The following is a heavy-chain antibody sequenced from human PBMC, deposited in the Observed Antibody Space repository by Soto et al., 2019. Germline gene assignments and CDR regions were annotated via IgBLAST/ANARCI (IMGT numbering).Heavy chain of an antibody. CDR3: AREGYCSSGSCALYSHEYFGMDV. CDR2: ISTYNGNT. J-gene: IGHJ6*02. D-gene: IGHD2-15*01. V-gene: IGHV1-18*01. Sequence: QVQLVQSGVEVKKPGASVKVSCKASGYTFDRYGISWVRQAPGQGLEWMGWISTYNGNTNYAQKLKGRVTMTTDTFTSTAYMELRSLTSDDTAVYYCAREGYCSSGSCALYSHEYFGMDVWGQGTTVTVSS. CDR1: GYTFDRYG.